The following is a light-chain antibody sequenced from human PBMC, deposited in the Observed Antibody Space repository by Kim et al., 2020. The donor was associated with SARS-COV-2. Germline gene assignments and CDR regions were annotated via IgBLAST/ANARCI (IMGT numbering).Light chain of an antibody. V-gene: IGKV1-9*01. Sequence: SVGDRVTITCRASQGISSFLAWFQQKPGKAPKLLIYAASTLESGVPSRFSGSGSGTEFALTISSLQPEDFATYSCQQLSSYPLTFGGGTKVDIK. CDR2: AAS. CDR1: QGISSF. CDR3: QQLSSYPLT. J-gene: IGKJ4*01.